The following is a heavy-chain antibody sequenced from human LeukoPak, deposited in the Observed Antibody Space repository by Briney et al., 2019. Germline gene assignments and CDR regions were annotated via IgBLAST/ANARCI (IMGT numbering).Heavy chain of an antibody. CDR3: ARYVPVKTGPTRASFDY. J-gene: IGHJ4*02. CDR2: INQSGTT. D-gene: IGHD1-1*01. Sequence: PSETLSLTCAAYGGSFSDYDWSWIRQAPGKGLQWIGEINQSGTTNCDPSLKSRVSMSIDTSKSQFSLSLRSVTAADTAVYFCARYVPVKTGPTRASFDYWGQGILVTVSS. V-gene: IGHV4-34*01. CDR1: GGSFSDYD.